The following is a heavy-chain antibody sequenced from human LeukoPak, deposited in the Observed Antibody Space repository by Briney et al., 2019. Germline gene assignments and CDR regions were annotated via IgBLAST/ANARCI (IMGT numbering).Heavy chain of an antibody. V-gene: IGHV1-2*02. CDR2: LNPNTGGT. D-gene: IGHD6-19*01. Sequence: ASVKVSCKASDYSFTGYYLHWVRQAPAQGLEWMGLLNPNTGGTNSAQKFQGRVTMTRDTSISTAYMELSRLTSDDTAVYFCARGGYSSGPFDYWGQGTLVTVSS. J-gene: IGHJ4*02. CDR3: ARGGYSSGPFDY. CDR1: DYSFTGYY.